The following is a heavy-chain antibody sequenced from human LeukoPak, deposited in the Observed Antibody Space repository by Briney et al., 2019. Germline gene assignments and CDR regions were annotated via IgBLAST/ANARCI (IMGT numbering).Heavy chain of an antibody. CDR3: ARHPAYCGGYCQNFDY. V-gene: IGHV4-59*08. Sequence: KPSETLSLTCTVSGGSISSYYWSWIRQPPGKGLEWIGYIYYSGSTSYNPSLKSRVTISVDTSKNQFSLKLSSVTAADTAVYYCARHPAYCGGYCQNFDYWGQGTLVTVSS. CDR2: IYYSGST. J-gene: IGHJ4*02. CDR1: GGSISSYY. D-gene: IGHD2-21*02.